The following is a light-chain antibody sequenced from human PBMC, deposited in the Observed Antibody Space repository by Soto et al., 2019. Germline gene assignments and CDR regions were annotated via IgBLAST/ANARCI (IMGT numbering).Light chain of an antibody. Sequence: DIQMTKSPSTLSASVGDRVTITCLASQSISSWLAWYQQKPGKAPKLLIYKASSLESGVPSRFSGSGSGTEFTLTISSLQPDDFATYYCQQYNSYSRTFGQVSKADI. CDR3: QQYNSYSRT. CDR1: QSISSW. V-gene: IGKV1-5*03. CDR2: KAS. J-gene: IGKJ1*01.